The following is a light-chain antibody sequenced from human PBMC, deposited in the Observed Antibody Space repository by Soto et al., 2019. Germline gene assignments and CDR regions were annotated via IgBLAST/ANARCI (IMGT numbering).Light chain of an antibody. CDR2: AAS. Sequence: DIPMTQSPSSLSASVGDRVTITCRASQGVSTYLAWYQQKPGKVPKLLIYAASTLQSGVPSRFNGSASGTDFPRTISSLEPEKVATYYSKKNNSDPWTFGQETKVVTK. CDR3: KKNNSDPWT. CDR1: QGVSTY. V-gene: IGKV1-27*01. J-gene: IGKJ1*01.